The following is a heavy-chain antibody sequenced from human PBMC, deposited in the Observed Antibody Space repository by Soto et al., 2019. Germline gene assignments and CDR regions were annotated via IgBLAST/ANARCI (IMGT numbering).Heavy chain of an antibody. CDR2: ISAYNGNT. J-gene: IGHJ4*02. CDR1: GYTFTSYG. Sequence: QVQLVQSVAEVKKPGASVKVSCKASGYTFTSYGISWVRQAPGQGLEWMGWISAYNGNTNYAQKLQGRVTMTTDTSTSTAYMELRSLISDETAVYYCSRAMHVVTYVDFWCQGSLVTVAS. D-gene: IGHD2-21*02. CDR3: SRAMHVVTYVDF. V-gene: IGHV1-18*04.